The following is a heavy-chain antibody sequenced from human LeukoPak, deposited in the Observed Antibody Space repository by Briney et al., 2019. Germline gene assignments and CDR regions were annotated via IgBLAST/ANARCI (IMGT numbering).Heavy chain of an antibody. J-gene: IGHJ4*02. CDR3: ASKPFDY. CDR2: IYYSGST. CDR1: GGSISSSSYY. V-gene: IGHV4-39*01. Sequence: PSETLSLTCTVSGGSISSSSYYWGWIRQPPGKGLEWIGGIYYSGSTYYNPSLKSRVTISVDTSKNQFSLKLSSVTAADTAVYYCASKPFDYWGQGTLVTVSS.